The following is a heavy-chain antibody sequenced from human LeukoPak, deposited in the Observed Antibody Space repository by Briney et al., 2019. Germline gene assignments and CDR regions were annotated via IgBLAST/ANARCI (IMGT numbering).Heavy chain of an antibody. CDR2: VNPSGGST. D-gene: IGHD3-10*01. V-gene: IGHV1-46*01. Sequence: ASVKVSCKASGYTFTSYYMHWVRQAPGQGLEWMGIVNPSGGSTSYAQKFQGRVTMTRDTSTSTVYMELSSLRSEDTAVYYCARDRSVYGSGGTPDAFDIWGQGTMVTVSS. J-gene: IGHJ3*02. CDR3: ARDRSVYGSGGTPDAFDI. CDR1: GYTFTSYY.